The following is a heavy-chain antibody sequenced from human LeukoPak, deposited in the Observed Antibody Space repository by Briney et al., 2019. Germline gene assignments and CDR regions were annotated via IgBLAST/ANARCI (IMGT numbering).Heavy chain of an antibody. D-gene: IGHD5-18*01. CDR1: GFTFSSYA. V-gene: IGHV3-23*01. CDR2: ISGSGGST. CDR3: AKGTLPRGYTYGYDLYYFDY. Sequence: GGSLRPSCAASGFTFSSYAMSWVRQAPGKGLEWVSAISGSGGSTYYADSVKGRFTISRDNSKNTLYLQMNSLRAEDTAVYYCAKGTLPRGYTYGYDLYYFDYWGQGTLVTVSS. J-gene: IGHJ4*02.